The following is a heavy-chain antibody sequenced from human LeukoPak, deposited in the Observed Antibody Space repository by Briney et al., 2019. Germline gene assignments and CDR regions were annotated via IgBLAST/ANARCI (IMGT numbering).Heavy chain of an antibody. CDR3: AREGGSYGSFDY. D-gene: IGHD1-26*01. Sequence: PSQTLSLTCTVSGGPISSGGYYWSWIRQHPGKGLEWIGYIYYSGSTYYNPSLKSRVTISVDTSKNQFSLKPSSVTAADTAVYYCAREGGSYGSFDYWGQGTLVTVSS. V-gene: IGHV4-31*03. CDR1: GGPISSGGYY. J-gene: IGHJ4*02. CDR2: IYYSGST.